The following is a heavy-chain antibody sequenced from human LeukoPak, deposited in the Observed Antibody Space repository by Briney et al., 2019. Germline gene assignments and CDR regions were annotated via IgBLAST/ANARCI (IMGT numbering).Heavy chain of an antibody. V-gene: IGHV1-2*06. CDR1: GYTFTGYY. CDR2: INPNSGGT. Sequence: ASVKVSCKASGYTFTGYYMHWVRQAPGQGLEWMGRINPNSGGTNYAQKFQGRVTMTRDMSISTAYLELSRLRSDDTAVYYCARTYDPGAFDIWGQGTMVTVSS. CDR3: ARTYDPGAFDI. D-gene: IGHD3-16*01. J-gene: IGHJ3*02.